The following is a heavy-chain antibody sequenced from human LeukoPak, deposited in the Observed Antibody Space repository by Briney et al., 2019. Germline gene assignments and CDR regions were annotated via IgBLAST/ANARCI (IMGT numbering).Heavy chain of an antibody. V-gene: IGHV4-38-2*01. Sequence: SETLSLTCAVSGYSISSGYYWGWIRQPPGKGLEWIGSIYHSGSTNYNPSLKSRVTISVDTSKNQFSLKLSSVTAADTAVYYCARGIRYYYDSSGPYWFDPWGQGTLVTVSS. CDR2: IYHSGST. J-gene: IGHJ5*02. CDR1: GYSISSGYY. D-gene: IGHD3-22*01. CDR3: ARGIRYYYDSSGPYWFDP.